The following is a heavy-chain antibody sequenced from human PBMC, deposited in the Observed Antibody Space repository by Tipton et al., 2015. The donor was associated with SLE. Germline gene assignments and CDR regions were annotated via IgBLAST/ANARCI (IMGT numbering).Heavy chain of an antibody. CDR2: IRSKAFGGTP. D-gene: IGHD5-24*01. J-gene: IGHJ3*01. CDR3: ARVRKWLQLSAFDV. Sequence: RSLRLSCTGSGFTFADYAINWVRQAPGEGLEGVSFIRSKAFGGTPEYAASVKGRFTISRDDSKSIASLQMNSLKTEDTAVYYCARVRKWLQLSAFDVWGQGTTVTVSS. CDR1: GFTFADYA. V-gene: IGHV3-49*04.